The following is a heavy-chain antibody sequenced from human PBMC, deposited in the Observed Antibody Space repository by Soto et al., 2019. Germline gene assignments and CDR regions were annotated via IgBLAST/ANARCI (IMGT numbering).Heavy chain of an antibody. V-gene: IGHV3-23*01. CDR2: ISGSGGST. J-gene: IGHJ4*02. Sequence: GGSLRLSCAASGFTFSSYAMSWVRQAPGKGLEWVSAISGSGGSTYYADSVKGRFTISRDNSKNTLYLQMNSLRAEGTAVYYCAKDHIAVAGTGYFDYWGQGTLVTVSS. D-gene: IGHD6-19*01. CDR3: AKDHIAVAGTGYFDY. CDR1: GFTFSSYA.